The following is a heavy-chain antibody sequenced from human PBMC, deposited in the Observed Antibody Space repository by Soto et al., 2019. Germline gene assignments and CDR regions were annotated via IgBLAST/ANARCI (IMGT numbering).Heavy chain of an antibody. CDR1: GFTFTSSA. V-gene: IGHV1-58*01. CDR2: IAVGSGYT. J-gene: IGHJ4*02. CDR3: AADATAWQQMVPSDY. Sequence: SVKVSCKASGFTFTSSAFQWVRQARGQRLEWIGWIAVGSGYTNYAQRFQDRVTLTRDMSTATTYMELSRLTPEDTAIYYCAADATAWQQMVPSDYWGQGTLVTVSS. D-gene: IGHD2-8*01.